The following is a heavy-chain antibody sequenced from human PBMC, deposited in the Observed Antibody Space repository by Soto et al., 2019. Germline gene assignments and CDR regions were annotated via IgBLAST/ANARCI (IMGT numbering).Heavy chain of an antibody. J-gene: IGHJ4*02. CDR2: IIPIFGTA. D-gene: IGHD6-6*01. CDR1: GGTFSSYA. CDR3: ASPPGDGYSSSRYDY. Sequence: SVKVSCKASGGTFSSYAISWVRQAPGQGLEWMGGIIPIFGTANYAQKFQGRVTITADESTSTAYMELSGLRSEDTAVYYCASPPGDGYSSSRYDYCGQGTLVTVSS. V-gene: IGHV1-69*13.